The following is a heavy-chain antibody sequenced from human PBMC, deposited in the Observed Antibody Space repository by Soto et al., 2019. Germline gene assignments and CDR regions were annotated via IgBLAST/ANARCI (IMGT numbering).Heavy chain of an antibody. D-gene: IGHD5-18*01. J-gene: IGHJ4*02. Sequence: QVQLQEAGPGLGKPAETLSLTCTVSGGSIRSYYWSWIRQPPGKGLEWIGYIYYSGSTNYNPSLKSRVTISVDTSKNQFSLKLKLSSVTAADTAVYYCARRYGSCFDYWGQGPLVTVSS. V-gene: IGHV4-59*08. CDR1: GGSIRSYY. CDR3: ARRYGSCFDY. CDR2: IYYSGST.